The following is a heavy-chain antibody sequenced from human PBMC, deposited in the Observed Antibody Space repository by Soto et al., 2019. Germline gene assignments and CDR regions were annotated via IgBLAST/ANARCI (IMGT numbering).Heavy chain of an antibody. CDR2: IYYSGST. CDR3: ARDRGYGDYPANWFDP. CDR1: GGSISSGDYY. D-gene: IGHD4-17*01. V-gene: IGHV4-30-4*01. J-gene: IGHJ5*02. Sequence: PSETLSLTCTVSGGSISSGDYYWSWIRQPPGKGLEWIGYIYYSGSTYYNPSLKSRVTISVDTSKNQFSLKLSSVTAADTAVYYCARDRGYGDYPANWFDPWGQGTLVTVS.